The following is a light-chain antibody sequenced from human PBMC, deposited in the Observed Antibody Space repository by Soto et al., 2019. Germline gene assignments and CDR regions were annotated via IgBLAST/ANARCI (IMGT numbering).Light chain of an antibody. CDR1: SSDVGGYNY. V-gene: IGLV2-8*01. CDR2: EVT. CDR3: SSYAGSNNYV. Sequence: QSVLTQPPSASGSPGQSVTISCTGTSSDVGGYNYVSWYQQHPGKAPKLMIYEVTKRPSGVPERFSGSRSGNTASLTVSGLQTEDEGDYYCSSYAGSNNYVFGTGTKLTVL. J-gene: IGLJ1*01.